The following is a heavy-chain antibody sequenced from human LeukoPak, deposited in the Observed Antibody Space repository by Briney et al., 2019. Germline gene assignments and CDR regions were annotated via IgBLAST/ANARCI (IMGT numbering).Heavy chain of an antibody. V-gene: IGHV3-23*01. J-gene: IGHJ6*03. D-gene: IGHD2-15*01. CDR3: ARDWAPSGVGYYYYYMDV. CDR2: MSPSGDIT. Sequence: MSPSGDITYYADSVKGRFTISRDNSKNTLYLQMNSLRAEDTAVYYCARDWAPSGVGYYYYYMDVWGKGTTVTVSS.